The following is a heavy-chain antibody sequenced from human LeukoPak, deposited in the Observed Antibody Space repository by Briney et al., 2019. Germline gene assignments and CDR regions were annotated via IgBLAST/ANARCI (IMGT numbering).Heavy chain of an antibody. V-gene: IGHV3-23*01. J-gene: IGHJ4*02. D-gene: IGHD1-26*01. CDR2: MSDSGVSS. Sequence: GGSLRLSCAASGFTFSSYAMSWVRQAPGKGLEWVSGMSDSGVSSYYADSVKGRFTISRDKSKNTLYLQMNSLRAEDTAVYYCASWPVPKGDFDYWGQGTLVTVSS. CDR3: ASWPVPKGDFDY. CDR1: GFTFSSYA.